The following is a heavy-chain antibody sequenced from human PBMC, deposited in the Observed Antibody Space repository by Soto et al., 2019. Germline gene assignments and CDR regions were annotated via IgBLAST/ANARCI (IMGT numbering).Heavy chain of an antibody. CDR1: GLTVSNNY. CDR3: ARDKTQAAGWFDP. V-gene: IGHV3-53*02. D-gene: IGHD6-25*01. Sequence: EVPLVESGGGLIQPGGSLRLSCAASGLTVSNNYMNWVRQPPGKGLEWVAVIYSSGPTYYADSVKGRFTISRDTVKNIVYLQMNSLRVDDTAMYYCARDKTQAAGWFDPWGQGTQVTVSS. J-gene: IGHJ5*02. CDR2: IYSSGPT.